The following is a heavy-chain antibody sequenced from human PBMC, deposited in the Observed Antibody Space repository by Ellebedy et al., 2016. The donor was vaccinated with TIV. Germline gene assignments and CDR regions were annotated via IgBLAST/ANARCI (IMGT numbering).Heavy chain of an antibody. D-gene: IGHD2-2*01. CDR1: GGSMSSFY. CDR3: ARARGVPAAYYGLDV. Sequence: GSLRLSCTVSGGSMSSFYWSWIRQPPGKGLEWIGYFYNSGSTNYNPSLKSRVTISVDTSKNQLSLRLTSMTAADTAVYYCARARGVPAAYYGLDVWGQGTTVTVSS. J-gene: IGHJ6*02. CDR2: FYNSGST. V-gene: IGHV4-59*13.